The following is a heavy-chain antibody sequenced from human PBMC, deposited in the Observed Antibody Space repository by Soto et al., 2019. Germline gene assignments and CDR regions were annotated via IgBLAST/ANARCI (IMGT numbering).Heavy chain of an antibody. CDR1: GGSISSSSYY. V-gene: IGHV4-39*01. Sequence: SETLSLTCTVSGGSISSSSYYWGWIRQPPGKGLEWIGSIYYSGSTYYNPSLKSRVTISVDTSKNQFSLKLSSVTAADTAVYYCARRRNWGWEYYFDYWGQGTLVTVSS. CDR3: ARRRNWGWEYYFDY. J-gene: IGHJ4*02. CDR2: IYYSGST. D-gene: IGHD7-27*01.